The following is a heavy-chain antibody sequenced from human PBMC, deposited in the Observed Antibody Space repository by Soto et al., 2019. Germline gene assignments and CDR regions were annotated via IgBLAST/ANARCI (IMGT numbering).Heavy chain of an antibody. Sequence: PSETQSLTCAVYGGTFRGYDWSWIRQPPGKGLEWIGEINHSGSTNYNPSLKSRVTISVDTSKNQFSLKLSSVTAADTAVYYCARVSPITMIVVVIPSRRWFDPWGQGTLVTVSS. CDR1: GGTFRGYD. CDR2: INHSGST. D-gene: IGHD3-22*01. V-gene: IGHV4-34*01. J-gene: IGHJ5*02. CDR3: ARVSPITMIVVVIPSRRWFDP.